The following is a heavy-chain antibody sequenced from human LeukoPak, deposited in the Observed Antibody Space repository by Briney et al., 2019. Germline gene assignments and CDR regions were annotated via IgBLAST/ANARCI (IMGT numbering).Heavy chain of an antibody. CDR3: ARGRVSSSTWYSTYYYYFYMDV. V-gene: IGHV4-59*01. CDR1: VDSITMYY. CDR2: VDHTGST. J-gene: IGHJ6*03. D-gene: IGHD4-11*01. Sequence: SETLSLTCSVSVDSITMYYWTWIRQPPGKGLEWIGYVDHTGSTNFNPSLNGRVSISRDTSKNLFSLRLRSVTAADTAVYFCARGRVSSSTWYSTYYYYFYMDVWGKGTTVTVSS.